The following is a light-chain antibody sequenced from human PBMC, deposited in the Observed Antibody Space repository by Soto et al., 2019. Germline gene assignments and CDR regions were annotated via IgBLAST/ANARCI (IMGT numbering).Light chain of an antibody. V-gene: IGKV3-20*01. CDR3: QQYGSSLWT. Sequence: EIVLTQSPGTLSLSPGERATLSCRASQSVSSSYLAWYQQNPGQAPRLLIYGASSRATGIPDRFSGSGSGTDFTLTISRLEPEDFAVYYCQQYGSSLWTFGNGTKVEIK. CDR2: GAS. CDR1: QSVSSSY. J-gene: IGKJ1*01.